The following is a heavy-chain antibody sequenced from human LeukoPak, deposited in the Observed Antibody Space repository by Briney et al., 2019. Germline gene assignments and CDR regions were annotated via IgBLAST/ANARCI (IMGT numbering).Heavy chain of an antibody. CDR1: GGSISSGSFY. D-gene: IGHD6-13*01. J-gene: IGHJ2*01. CDR2: IYYRGST. CDR3: ARLESSWYLPVGSNWYFDL. V-gene: IGHV4-39*01. Sequence: SETLSLTCTVSGGSISSGSFYWGWIRQPPGRGLEWIGSIYYRGSTFYNPSLTSRVTMSVDTSKNQFSLKLSSVTAADTAVYYCARLESSWYLPVGSNWYFDLWGRGTLVTVSS.